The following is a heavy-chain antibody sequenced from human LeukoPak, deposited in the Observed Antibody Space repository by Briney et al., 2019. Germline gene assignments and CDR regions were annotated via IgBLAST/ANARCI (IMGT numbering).Heavy chain of an antibody. D-gene: IGHD6-13*01. CDR1: GGSISSSSYY. Sequence: SETLSLTCTVSGGSISSSSYYWGWIRQPPGKGLEWIGSIYYSGRTYYNPSLKSRVTISVDTSKNQFSLKLTSVTAADTAVYYCASTGYSSSWYEGQIDYWGQGTLSPSPQ. CDR2: IYYSGRT. J-gene: IGHJ4*02. CDR3: ASTGYSSSWYEGQIDY. V-gene: IGHV4-39*07.